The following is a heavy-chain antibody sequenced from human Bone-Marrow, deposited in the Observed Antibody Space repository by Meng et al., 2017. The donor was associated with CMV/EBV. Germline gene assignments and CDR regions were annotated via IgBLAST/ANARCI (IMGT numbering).Heavy chain of an antibody. V-gene: IGHV1-69*02. D-gene: IGHD4-11*01. CDR2: IIPILGIA. CDR3: ARVDPYSNYGLYGMDV. J-gene: IGHJ6*02. Sequence: SVKVSCKASGGTFSSYTISWVRQAPGQGLEWMGRIIPILGIANYAQKFQGRVTMTRDTSTSTVYMELSSLRSEDTAVYYCARVDPYSNYGLYGMDVWGQGTTVTVSS. CDR1: GGTFSSYT.